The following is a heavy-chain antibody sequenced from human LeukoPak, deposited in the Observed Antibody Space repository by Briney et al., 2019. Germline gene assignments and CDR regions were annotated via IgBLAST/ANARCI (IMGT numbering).Heavy chain of an antibody. D-gene: IGHD2-2*01. Sequence: PSQTLSLTCAISGDSVSSTSVIWNWIRQSPSGGLEWLGRTYYTSKWNNDYAASVKGRMTINSDTSKNQFSLHLNSVTPEDTAVYYCARRLTQYDCFDPWGQGILVTVSS. CDR3: ARRLTQYDCFDP. CDR1: GDSVSSTSVI. J-gene: IGHJ5*02. V-gene: IGHV6-1*01. CDR2: TYYTSKWNN.